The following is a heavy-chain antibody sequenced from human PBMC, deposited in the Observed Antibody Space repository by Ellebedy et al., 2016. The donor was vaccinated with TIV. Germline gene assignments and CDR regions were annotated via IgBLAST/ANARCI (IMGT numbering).Heavy chain of an antibody. D-gene: IGHD4-11*01. CDR3: AKSNSIMDYFDP. CDR2: ISGSGGST. Sequence: GESLKISCAASGFTFATYAMTLVRQAPGKGLEWVSGISGSGGSTHYADSVKGRFTVSRDNSKKTLYLQMNSLRAEDTAVYYCAKSNSIMDYFDPWGQGTLVTVSS. CDR1: GFTFATYA. V-gene: IGHV3-23*01. J-gene: IGHJ5*02.